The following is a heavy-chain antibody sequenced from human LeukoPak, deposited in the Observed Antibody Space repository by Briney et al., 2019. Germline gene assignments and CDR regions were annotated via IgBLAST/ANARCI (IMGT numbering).Heavy chain of an antibody. CDR3: AKHLGSHSFLFYYMDV. V-gene: IGHV3-23*01. J-gene: IGHJ6*03. Sequence: GGSLRLSCEASQFTFSRFAMSWIRQAPGTGLEWVSTLSGSGTATYYADSVKGRFTASRDNSKDTLYLQMDNLRADDTAVYYCAKHLGSHSFLFYYMDVWGTGTSVIVSS. CDR1: QFTFSRFA. CDR2: LSGSGTAT. D-gene: IGHD2-21*01.